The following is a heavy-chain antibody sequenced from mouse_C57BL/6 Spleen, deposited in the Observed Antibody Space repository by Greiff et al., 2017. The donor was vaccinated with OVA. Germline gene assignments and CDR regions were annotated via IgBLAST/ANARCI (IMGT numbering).Heavy chain of an antibody. J-gene: IGHJ4*01. CDR3: AKHYDVAMDY. Sequence: VQLQQPGAELVKPGASVKLSCKASGYTFTSYWMHWVKQRPGRGLEWIGRIDPNSGGTKYNEKFKSKATLTVDKPSSTAYMPLSSLTSEDSAVYYCAKHYDVAMDYWGQGTSVTVSS. CDR2: IDPNSGGT. CDR1: GYTFTSYW. D-gene: IGHD2-4*01. V-gene: IGHV1-72*01.